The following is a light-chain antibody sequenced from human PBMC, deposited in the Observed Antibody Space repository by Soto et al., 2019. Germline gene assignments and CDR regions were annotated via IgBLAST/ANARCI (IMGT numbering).Light chain of an antibody. V-gene: IGKV4-1*01. CDR1: QSVLYSSNNKNY. J-gene: IGKJ1*01. CDR2: WAS. Sequence: DIVMTQSPDFLAVSLGERATINCKSSQSVLYSSNNKNYLAWYQQKPGQSPKLLIYWASTRESGVPDRFSGSGSGTDFTLTISSLQAEDVAVYYCQQYYSTLSWTFGQGTKVEIK. CDR3: QQYYSTLSWT.